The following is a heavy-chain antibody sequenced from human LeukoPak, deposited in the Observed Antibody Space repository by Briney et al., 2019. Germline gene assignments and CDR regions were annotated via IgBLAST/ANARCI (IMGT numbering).Heavy chain of an antibody. D-gene: IGHD2-2*01. J-gene: IGHJ5*02. CDR3: ARVAYSTSWGFNNWFDA. Sequence: SQTLSLTCALSGDSVSSNSAAWNWIRQSPSRGLEWLGRTYYRSKWYNDYAESVKSRITINPETPKNQFSLQLKSVTPEDTAVYYCARVAYSTSWGFNNWFDAWGRGTLVTVSS. CDR2: TYYRSKWYN. CDR1: GDSVSSNSAA. V-gene: IGHV6-1*01.